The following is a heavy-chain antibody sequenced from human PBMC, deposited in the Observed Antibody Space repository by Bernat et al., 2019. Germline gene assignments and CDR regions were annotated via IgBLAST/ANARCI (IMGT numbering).Heavy chain of an antibody. D-gene: IGHD6-6*01. CDR3: TTKYSTRFNGMDV. J-gene: IGHJ6*02. Sequence: EVQLVESGGGLVKPGGSLRLSCAVSGFTFSNAWMNWVRQAPGKGLEWVGRIKSKTDGGTTDYAAPVKGRFTISRDDSKNTLYLQMNSLKTEDTAVYYCTTKYSTRFNGMDVWGQGTTVTVSS. CDR1: GFTFSNAW. CDR2: IKSKTDGGTT. V-gene: IGHV3-15*07.